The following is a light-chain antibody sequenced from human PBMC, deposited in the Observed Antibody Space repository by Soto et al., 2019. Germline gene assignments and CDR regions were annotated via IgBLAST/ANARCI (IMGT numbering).Light chain of an antibody. CDR2: AAS. J-gene: IGKJ1*01. Sequence: IQLTQSPSSLSASVGDRVTITCRASQGISSYLAWYQQKPGKAPKLLIYAASTLQSGVPSRFSGSGSRTDFTLTISSLQPEDFATYYCLQLNSYPRTFGQGTKVEIK. CDR3: LQLNSYPRT. CDR1: QGISSY. V-gene: IGKV1-9*01.